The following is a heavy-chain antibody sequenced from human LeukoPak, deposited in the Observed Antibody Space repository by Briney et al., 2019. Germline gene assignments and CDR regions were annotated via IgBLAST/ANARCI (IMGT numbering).Heavy chain of an antibody. D-gene: IGHD6-13*01. Sequence: SETLSLTCTVSGYSISSGYYWGWIRQPPGKGLEWIGSIYYSGSTYYNPSLKSRVTISVDTSKNQFSLKLSSVTAADTAVYYCASILIAAAGPDYWGQGTLSPSPQ. J-gene: IGHJ4*02. CDR3: ASILIAAAGPDY. V-gene: IGHV4-38-2*02. CDR2: IYYSGST. CDR1: GYSISSGYY.